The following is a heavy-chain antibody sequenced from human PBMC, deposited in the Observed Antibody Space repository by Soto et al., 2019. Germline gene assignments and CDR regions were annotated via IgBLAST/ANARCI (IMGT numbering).Heavy chain of an antibody. J-gene: IGHJ6*02. V-gene: IGHV3-30-3*01. CDR2: ISSDGSAK. Sequence: GGSLRLSCGVSGFTLSRYTMHGVRQSPGKGLEWVALISSDGSAKYYADSVKGRFTISRDDSLYLQMTSLRAEDTAAYYCARDGYCSGGSCLDGMDVWGQGTTVTVYS. CDR1: GFTLSRYT. D-gene: IGHD2-15*01. CDR3: ARDGYCSGGSCLDGMDV.